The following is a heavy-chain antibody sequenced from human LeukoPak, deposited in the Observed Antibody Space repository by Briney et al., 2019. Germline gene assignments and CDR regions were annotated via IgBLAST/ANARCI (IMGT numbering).Heavy chain of an antibody. CDR3: AKEMSSTMRDFDI. V-gene: IGHV3-30*02. CDR2: IRYDGSNK. D-gene: IGHD1-14*01. CDR1: GFTFSSYG. Sequence: GGSLRLSGAASGFTFSSYGMHLVRQAPGKGLEWVAFIRYDGSNKYYADSVKGRFTISRDNSKNTLYLQMNSLRAEDTTVYYCAKEMSSTMRDFDIWGQGTMVTVSS. J-gene: IGHJ3*02.